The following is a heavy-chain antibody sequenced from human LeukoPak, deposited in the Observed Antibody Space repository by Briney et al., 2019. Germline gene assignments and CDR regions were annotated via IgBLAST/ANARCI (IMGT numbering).Heavy chain of an antibody. CDR3: ATVIVGVRGSNYYFDY. J-gene: IGHJ4*02. CDR2: FDPEGGET. Sequence: ASVKVSCKVSGYTLTELSMHWVRQAPGKGLEWMGGFDPEGGETIYAQKFQGRVTITEDTSTDTAYMELSSLRSEDTAVYYCATVIVGVRGSNYYFDYWGQGTLVTVSS. CDR1: GYTLTELS. V-gene: IGHV1-24*01. D-gene: IGHD2/OR15-2a*01.